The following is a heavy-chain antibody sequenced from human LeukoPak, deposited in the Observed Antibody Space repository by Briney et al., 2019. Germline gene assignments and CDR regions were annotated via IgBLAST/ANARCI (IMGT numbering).Heavy chain of an antibody. CDR2: ISAYNGNT. D-gene: IGHD6-13*01. CDR1: GYTFTSYG. V-gene: IGHV1-18*01. J-gene: IGHJ4*02. CDR3: ARLSGRIAAAGTLGY. Sequence: ASVKVSCKASGYTFTSYGISWVRQAPGQGLEWMGWISAYNGNTNYAQKLQGRVTMTTDTSTSTAYMELRSLRSDDTAVYYCARLSGRIAAAGTLGYWGQGTLVTVSS.